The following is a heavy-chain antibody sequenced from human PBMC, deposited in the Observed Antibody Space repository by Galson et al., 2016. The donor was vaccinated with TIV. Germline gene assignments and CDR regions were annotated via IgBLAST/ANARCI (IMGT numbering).Heavy chain of an antibody. CDR2: IYHTGST. J-gene: IGHJ6*02. V-gene: IGHV4-38-2*02. Sequence: ETLSLTCTVSGYSISSGYYWGWIRQPPGKRLEWIGNIYHTGSTYSNPSLRSRLTMSVDTSKNQFSLILNSVTAADTAVYYCARDCTSTTCHIYYYGMDVWGQGTTVTVSS. CDR3: ARDCTSTTCHIYYYGMDV. D-gene: IGHD2-2*02. CDR1: GYSISSGYY.